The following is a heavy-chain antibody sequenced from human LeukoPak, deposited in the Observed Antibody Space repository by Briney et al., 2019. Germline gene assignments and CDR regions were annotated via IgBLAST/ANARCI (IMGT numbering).Heavy chain of an antibody. CDR3: ARDRVVDTAKAHFDY. CDR1: GFTFSSYE. Sequence: PGGSLRLSCAASGFTFSSYEMNWVRQAPGKGLECVSYIGSSGSTIYYADSVKGRFTISRDNAKNSLYLQMNSLRAEDTAVYYCARDRVVDTAKAHFDYWGQGTLVTVSS. V-gene: IGHV3-48*03. CDR2: IGSSGSTI. D-gene: IGHD5-18*01. J-gene: IGHJ4*02.